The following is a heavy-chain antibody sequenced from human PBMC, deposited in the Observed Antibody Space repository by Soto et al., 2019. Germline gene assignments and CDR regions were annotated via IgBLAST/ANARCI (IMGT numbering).Heavy chain of an antibody. Sequence: GGSLRLSCAASGFTFSYYYMSWIRQSPGKGLEWVSYISSSSSYTNYADSVKGRFTISRDNAKNSLYLQMNSLRAEDTAVYYCARDLSSQSAFDIWGQGTMVTVS. CDR1: GFTFSYYY. V-gene: IGHV3-11*06. CDR3: ARDLSSQSAFDI. J-gene: IGHJ3*02. CDR2: ISSSSSYT.